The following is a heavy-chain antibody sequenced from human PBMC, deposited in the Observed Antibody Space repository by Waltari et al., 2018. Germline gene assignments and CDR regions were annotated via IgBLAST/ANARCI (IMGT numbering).Heavy chain of an antibody. D-gene: IGHD3-16*01. V-gene: IGHV4-59*08. Sequence: QVQLQESGPGLVKPSETLSLTCTVPGGSINSYYWSWIRQPPGKGLEWIGYIYYSGSTNYNPSLKSRVTISVDTSKNQFSLKLSSVTAADTAVYYCARRGGSGYFDYWGQGALVTVSS. J-gene: IGHJ4*02. CDR3: ARRGGSGYFDY. CDR2: IYYSGST. CDR1: GGSINSYY.